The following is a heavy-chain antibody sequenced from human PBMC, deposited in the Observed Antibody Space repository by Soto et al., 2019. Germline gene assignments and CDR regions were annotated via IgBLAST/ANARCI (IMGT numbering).Heavy chain of an antibody. CDR1: GGTFSSYA. J-gene: IGHJ4*02. CDR2: IIPIFGTA. D-gene: IGHD3-9*01. Sequence: SVKVSCKASGGTFSSYAISWVRQAPGQGLEWMGGIIPIFGTANYAQKFQGRVTITADESTSTAYMELSSLRSEDTAVYYCARDSNLRYFAGSFDYWGQGTLVNV. CDR3: ARDSNLRYFAGSFDY. V-gene: IGHV1-69*13.